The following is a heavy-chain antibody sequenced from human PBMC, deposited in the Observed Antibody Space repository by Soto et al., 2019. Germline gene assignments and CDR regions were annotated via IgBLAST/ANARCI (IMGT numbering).Heavy chain of an antibody. J-gene: IGHJ5*01. Sequence: QVQLVQSGAEVKKPGSSVKVSCKASGGTFSSYTISWVRQAPGQGLEWMGRIIPNLGIANYAQKFQGRVTITADKSTSTGYMELSTLRSEDTAVYYCARVSAAGRGWFDSWGQGTLVTVSS. D-gene: IGHD6-13*01. CDR3: ARVSAAGRGWFDS. CDR1: GGTFSSYT. V-gene: IGHV1-69*02. CDR2: IIPNLGIA.